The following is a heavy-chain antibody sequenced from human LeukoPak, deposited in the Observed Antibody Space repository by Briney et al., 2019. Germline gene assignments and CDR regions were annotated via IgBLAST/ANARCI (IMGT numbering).Heavy chain of an antibody. CDR2: IIPIFGTA. J-gene: IGHJ4*02. CDR3: ARVAHYCSGGSCYYYFDY. V-gene: IGHV1-69*13. CDR1: GGTFSSYA. Sequence: XVKVSCKASGGTFSSYAISWVRQAPGQGLEWMGGIIPIFGTANYAQKFQGRVTIAADESTSTAYMELSSLRSEDTAVYYCARVAHYCSGGSCYYYFDYWGQGTLVTVSS. D-gene: IGHD2-15*01.